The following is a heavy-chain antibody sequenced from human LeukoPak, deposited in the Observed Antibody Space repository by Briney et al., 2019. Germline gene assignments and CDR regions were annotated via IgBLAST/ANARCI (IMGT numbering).Heavy chain of an antibody. Sequence: ASVKVSCKASGYTFTSYGISWVLQAPGQGLEWMGWISTYNGNTNYAQKLQGRVTMTRDTSTSTAYMELRSLRSDDTAVYYCARGGDSSGLNRFAYWGQGTLVTVSS. CDR1: GYTFTSYG. CDR2: ISTYNGNT. D-gene: IGHD3-22*01. V-gene: IGHV1-18*01. J-gene: IGHJ4*02. CDR3: ARGGDSSGLNRFAY.